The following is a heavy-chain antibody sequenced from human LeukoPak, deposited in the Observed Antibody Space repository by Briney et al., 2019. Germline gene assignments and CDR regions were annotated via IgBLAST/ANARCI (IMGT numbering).Heavy chain of an antibody. CDR3: AKDKAPLYSGYDWDLDF. CDR1: GFTFHHYA. V-gene: IGHV3-9*01. D-gene: IGHD5-12*01. CDR2: ISWNSARI. Sequence: PGRSLRLSCAASGFTFHHYAIHWVRQVPGKGLEWVSGISWNSARIGYADSVKGRFTISRDNAKNSVYLQMNSLRAEDTAFNYCAKDKAPLYSGYDWDLDFWGQGTLVTVSS. J-gene: IGHJ4*02.